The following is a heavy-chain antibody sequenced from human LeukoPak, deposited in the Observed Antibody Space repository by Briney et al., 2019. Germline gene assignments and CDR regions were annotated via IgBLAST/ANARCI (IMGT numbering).Heavy chain of an antibody. V-gene: IGHV3-48*03. D-gene: IGHD1-26*01. CDR2: ISSSGTPT. CDR3: ARDGSVGSTLITP. J-gene: IGHJ5*02. Sequence: GGSLRLSCAASGFIFSSYEMHWVRQAPGKGLEGVSYISSSGTPTFYADSVKGRFTISRDNAKDSLYLQMNSLRADDSAVYYCARDGSVGSTLITPWGQGTLVTVSP. CDR1: GFIFSSYE.